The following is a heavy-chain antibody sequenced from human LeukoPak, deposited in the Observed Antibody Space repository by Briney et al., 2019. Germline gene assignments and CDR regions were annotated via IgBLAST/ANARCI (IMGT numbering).Heavy chain of an antibody. CDR2: ITDSGINT. CDR1: GFTFSSYA. Sequence: QPGGSLRLSCAASGFTFSSYAMAWVRRAPVKGLEWVSVITDSGINTYYTDSVKGRFTISRDNSKNTLYLQMNSLRAEDTAVYYCAKGTLGSCSGASCYPLDYWGQGTLVTVSS. J-gene: IGHJ4*02. V-gene: IGHV3-23*01. D-gene: IGHD2-15*01. CDR3: AKGTLGSCSGASCYPLDY.